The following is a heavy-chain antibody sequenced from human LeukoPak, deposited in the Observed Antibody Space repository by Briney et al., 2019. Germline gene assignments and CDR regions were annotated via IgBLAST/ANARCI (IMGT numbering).Heavy chain of an antibody. D-gene: IGHD3-3*01. CDR1: GFTFSSYG. CDR2: ISYDGSNK. Sequence: GGSLRLSCAASGFTFSSYGMHWVRQAPGKGLEWVAVISYDGSNKYYADSVKGRFTISRDNSKNTLYLQMNSLRAEDTAAYYCARIGALQHDFWSGYLDYWGQGTLVTVPS. V-gene: IGHV3-30*03. CDR3: ARIGALQHDFWSGYLDY. J-gene: IGHJ4*02.